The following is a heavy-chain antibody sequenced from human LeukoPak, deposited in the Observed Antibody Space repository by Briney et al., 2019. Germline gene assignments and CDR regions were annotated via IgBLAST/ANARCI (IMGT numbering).Heavy chain of an antibody. D-gene: IGHD3/OR15-3a*01. Sequence: PGGSLRLSCAASGFTFSSYAMSWVRQAPGKGLEWVSAISGSGGTTYYADSVKGRFTISRDNSKNTLYLQMNSLRAEDTAVYYCAKVLDRYKGADYWAREPRIPVSS. V-gene: IGHV3-23*01. CDR1: GFTFSSYA. CDR2: ISGSGGTT. CDR3: AKVLDRYKGADY. J-gene: IGHJ4*02.